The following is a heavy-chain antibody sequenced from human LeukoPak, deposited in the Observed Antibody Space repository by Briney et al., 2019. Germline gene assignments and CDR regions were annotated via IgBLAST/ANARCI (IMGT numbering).Heavy chain of an antibody. J-gene: IGHJ4*02. CDR2: INTNTGNP. Sequence: APVKVSCKASGYTFTSYTLNWVRQAPGQGLEWMGWINTNTGNPTYAQGFTGRFVFSLDTSLSTAYLQISSLKTEDTAVYFCARGNRAVGVDSWGQGTLVTVSS. D-gene: IGHD6-19*01. V-gene: IGHV7-4-1*02. CDR1: GYTFTSYT. CDR3: ARGNRAVGVDS.